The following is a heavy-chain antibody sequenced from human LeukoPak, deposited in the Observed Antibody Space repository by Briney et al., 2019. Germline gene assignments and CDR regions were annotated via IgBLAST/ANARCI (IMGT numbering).Heavy chain of an antibody. D-gene: IGHD6-13*01. CDR3: ARVSDLAAAGTYDY. V-gene: IGHV4-59*02. CDR2: IHYSGSSGST. J-gene: IGHJ4*02. CDR1: GGSVTSYY. Sequence: PETLSLTCTVSGGSVTSYYWSWIRQPPGKGLEWIGNIHYSGSSGSTNYNPSLKSRVTTSVDTSTNQLSLRLSSVTAADTAVYYCARVSDLAAAGTYDYWGQGTLVTVSS.